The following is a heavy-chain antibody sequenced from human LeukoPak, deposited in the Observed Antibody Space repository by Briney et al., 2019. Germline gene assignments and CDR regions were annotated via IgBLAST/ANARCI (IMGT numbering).Heavy chain of an antibody. J-gene: IGHJ4*02. CDR3: ARVGYYYDSSGYYAFDY. D-gene: IGHD3-22*01. V-gene: IGHV4-61*01. CDR1: GYSISSGYY. Sequence: PSETLSLTCTVSGYSISSGYYWGWIRQPPGKGLEWIGYIYYSGSTNYNPSLKSRVTISVDTSKNQFSLKLSSVTAADTAVYYCARVGYYYDSSGYYAFDYWGQGTLVTVSS. CDR2: IYYSGST.